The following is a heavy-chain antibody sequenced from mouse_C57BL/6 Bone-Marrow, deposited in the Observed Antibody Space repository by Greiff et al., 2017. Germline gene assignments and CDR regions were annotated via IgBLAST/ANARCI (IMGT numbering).Heavy chain of an antibody. CDR3: ARQAYGEYFDY. J-gene: IGHJ2*01. V-gene: IGHV5-6*01. CDR2: ISSGGSYT. CDR1: GFTFSSYG. Sequence: EVQRVESGGDLVKPGGSLKLSCAASGFTFSSYGMSWVRQTPDKRLEWVATISSGGSYTYYPDSVKGRFTISRDNAKNTLYLQMSSLKSEDTAMYYCARQAYGEYFDYWGQGTTLTVSS. D-gene: IGHD2-13*01.